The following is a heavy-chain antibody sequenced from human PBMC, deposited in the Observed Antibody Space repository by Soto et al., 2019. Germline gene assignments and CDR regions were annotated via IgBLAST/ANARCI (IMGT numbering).Heavy chain of an antibody. V-gene: IGHV4-39*07. CDR3: ANQRSREGYNFIEY. CDR2: MFHSGST. CDR1: GGSISSGYYY. Sequence: SETLSLTCSVSGGSISSGYYYWSWIRQPPGKGLEWIGIMFHSGSTYYNPSLQSRVTISVDTSKNQVSLKLTSVTVADTAVYFCANQRSREGYNFIEYWGQGIQVTVSS. J-gene: IGHJ4*02. D-gene: IGHD5-12*01.